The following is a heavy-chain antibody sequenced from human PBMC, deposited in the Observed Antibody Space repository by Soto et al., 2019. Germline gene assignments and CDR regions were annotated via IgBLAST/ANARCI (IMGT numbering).Heavy chain of an antibody. J-gene: IGHJ4*02. CDR3: ARLPPGGFGELLYYFDY. CDR1: GGSISSSSYY. CDR2: IYYSGST. D-gene: IGHD3-10*01. Sequence: SETLSLTCTVSGGSISSSSYYWGWIRQPPGKGLEWIGSIYYSGSTYYNPSLKSRVTISVETSRNQFSLKLSSVTAADTAVYYCARLPPGGFGELLYYFDYWGQGTLVTVSS. V-gene: IGHV4-39*01.